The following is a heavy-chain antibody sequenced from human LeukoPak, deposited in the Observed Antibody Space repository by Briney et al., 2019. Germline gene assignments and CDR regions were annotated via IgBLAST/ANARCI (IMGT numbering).Heavy chain of an antibody. CDR3: ARGSVWDSSGYPDY. J-gene: IGHJ4*02. CDR1: GFTFSSYS. V-gene: IGHV4-34*01. CDR2: INHSGST. Sequence: GSLRLSCAASGFTFSSYSMNWVRQAPGKGLEWIGEINHSGSTNYNPSLKSRVTISVDTSKNQFSLKLSSVTAADTAVYYCARGSVWDSSGYPDYWGQGTLVTVSS. D-gene: IGHD3-22*01.